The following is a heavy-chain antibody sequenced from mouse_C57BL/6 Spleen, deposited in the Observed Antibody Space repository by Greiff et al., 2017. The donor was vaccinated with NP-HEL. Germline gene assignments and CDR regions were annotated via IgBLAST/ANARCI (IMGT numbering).Heavy chain of an antibody. CDR2: IDPEDGET. CDR1: GFNIKDYY. J-gene: IGHJ2*01. D-gene: IGHD2-5*01. Sequence: EVQLQQSGAELVKPGASVKLSCTASGFNIKDYYMHWVKQRTEQGLEWIGRIDPEDGETKYAPKFQGKATLPAAPSSNPAYLQLSSRTSEDAAVYYCARSAYYSNDGDFDYWGQGTTLTVSS. V-gene: IGHV14-2*01. CDR3: ARSAYYSNDGDFDY.